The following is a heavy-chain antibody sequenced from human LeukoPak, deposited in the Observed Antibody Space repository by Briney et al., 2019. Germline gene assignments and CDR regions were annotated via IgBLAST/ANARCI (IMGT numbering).Heavy chain of an antibody. Sequence: GGSLRLSCAASGFTFSSNYMSWVRQAPGKGLEWVSVIYSGGSTYYADSVKGRFTISRDNSKNTLYLQMNSLRAEDTAVYYCAGGIDYDSSGYYTNPIDYWGQGTLVTVSS. V-gene: IGHV3-66*02. D-gene: IGHD3-22*01. J-gene: IGHJ4*02. CDR3: AGGIDYDSSGYYTNPIDY. CDR2: IYSGGST. CDR1: GFTFSSNY.